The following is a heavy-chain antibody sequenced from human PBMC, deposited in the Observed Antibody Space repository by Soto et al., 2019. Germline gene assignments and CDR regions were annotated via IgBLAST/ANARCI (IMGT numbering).Heavy chain of an antibody. Sequence: GGSLRLSCAASGFTFSSYAMSWVRQAPGKGLEWVSGISGGAVSTYYADSVKGRFTISRDNSKNTLYLQMNSLPAADTAVYYCAITPGYIGYDYQPLAYWGQGTLVTVSS. V-gene: IGHV3-23*01. D-gene: IGHD5-12*01. CDR3: AITPGYIGYDYQPLAY. CDR2: ISGGAVST. J-gene: IGHJ4*02. CDR1: GFTFSSYA.